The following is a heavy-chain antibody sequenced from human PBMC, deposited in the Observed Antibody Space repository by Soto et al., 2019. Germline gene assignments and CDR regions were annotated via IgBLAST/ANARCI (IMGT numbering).Heavy chain of an antibody. CDR3: ARQGSGSSGWYFAYYYGMDV. Sequence: HGESLKISCKGSGYSFTSYWIGWVRQMPGKGLDWMGIIYPGDSDTRYSPSFQGQVTISADKSISTAYLQWSSLKASDTAMYYCARQGSGSSGWYFAYYYGMDVWGQGTTVTVSS. CDR1: GYSFTSYW. V-gene: IGHV5-51*01. D-gene: IGHD6-19*01. CDR2: IYPGDSDT. J-gene: IGHJ6*02.